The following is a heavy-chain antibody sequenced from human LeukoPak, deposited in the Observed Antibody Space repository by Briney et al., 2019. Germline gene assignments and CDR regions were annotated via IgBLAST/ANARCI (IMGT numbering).Heavy chain of an antibody. D-gene: IGHD3-10*01. CDR1: GFTFRNSW. CDR2: IKQDGSER. CDR3: ARADY. V-gene: IGHV3-7*01. Sequence: PGGSLRLSCAASGFTFRNSWMSWVRQAPGKGLEWVANIKQDGSERDYVDSVKGRFTISRDNAENSLYLQMNSLRAEDTAVYYCARADYWGQGTLVSVSS. J-gene: IGHJ4*02.